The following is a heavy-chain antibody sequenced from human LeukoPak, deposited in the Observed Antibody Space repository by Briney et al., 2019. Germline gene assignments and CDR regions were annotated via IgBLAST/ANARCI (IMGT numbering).Heavy chain of an antibody. V-gene: IGHV3-48*01. D-gene: IGHD2-2*01. CDR1: GFIFSIYN. J-gene: IGHJ4*02. CDR3: ARGRDTVVVPAAVDY. Sequence: GGSPRLSCAASGFIFSIYNMNWVRQAPGKGLEWVSYISSSGSTIYYADSVKGRFTISRDNAKNSLSLQMNSLRAGDTAVYFCARGRDTVVVPAAVDYWGQGTLVTVSS. CDR2: ISSSGSTI.